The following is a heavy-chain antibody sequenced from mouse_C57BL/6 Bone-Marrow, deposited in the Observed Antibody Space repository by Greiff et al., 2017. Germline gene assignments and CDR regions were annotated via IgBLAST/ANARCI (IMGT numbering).Heavy chain of an antibody. CDR1: GFTFTSYW. J-gene: IGHJ3*02. V-gene: IGHV1-55*01. Sequence: QVQLQQPGAELVQPGASVKMSCTASGFTFTSYWITWVKQTPGQGLEWIGDIYPGGGSTNYTEKFKSKATLTVDPSSSTAYMQHSSLTSGDAAVYYCAVYYGYDGWGQGTTVTVSA. CDR3: AVYYGYDG. D-gene: IGHD2-2*01. CDR2: IYPGGGST.